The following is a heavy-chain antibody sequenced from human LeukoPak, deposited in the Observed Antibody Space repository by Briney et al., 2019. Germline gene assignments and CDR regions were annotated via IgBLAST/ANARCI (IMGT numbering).Heavy chain of an antibody. CDR3: ARANLWFGELGWIDP. J-gene: IGHJ5*02. CDR2: INTNTGNP. CDR1: GYTFTSYA. D-gene: IGHD3-10*01. V-gene: IGHV7-4-1*02. Sequence: ASVKVSCTASGYTFTSYAIHWVRQAPGQGLEWMGWINTNTGNPTYAQGFTGRFVFSLDTSVNTAYLQISSLKADDTAVYYCARANLWFGELGWIDPWGQGTLVTVSS.